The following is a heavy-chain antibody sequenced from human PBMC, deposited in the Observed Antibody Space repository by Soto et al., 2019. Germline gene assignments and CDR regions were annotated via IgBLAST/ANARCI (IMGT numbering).Heavy chain of an antibody. Sequence: GGSLRLSCAASGFTFSSYAMSWVRQAPGKGLEWVSAISGSGGSTYYADSVKGRFTISRDNSKNTLYLQMNSLRTEDTAVYYCAKTNEVVVPAAPGLYYFDYWGQGTLVTVSS. CDR1: GFTFSSYA. D-gene: IGHD2-2*01. V-gene: IGHV3-23*01. CDR2: ISGSGGST. CDR3: AKTNEVVVPAAPGLYYFDY. J-gene: IGHJ4*02.